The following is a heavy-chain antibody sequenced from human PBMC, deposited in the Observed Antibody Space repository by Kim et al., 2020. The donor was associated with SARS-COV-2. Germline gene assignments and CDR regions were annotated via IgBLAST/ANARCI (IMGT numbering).Heavy chain of an antibody. CDR3: AKEEMATSYYYYYGMDV. V-gene: IGHV3-30*18. CDR1: GFTFSSYG. CDR2: ISYDGSNK. Sequence: GGSLRLSCAASGFTFSSYGMHWVRQAPGKGLEWVAVISYDGSNKYYADSVKGRFTISRDNSKNTLYLQMNSLRAEDTAVYYCAKEEMATSYYYYYGMDVWGQGTTVTVSS. D-gene: IGHD5-12*01. J-gene: IGHJ6*02.